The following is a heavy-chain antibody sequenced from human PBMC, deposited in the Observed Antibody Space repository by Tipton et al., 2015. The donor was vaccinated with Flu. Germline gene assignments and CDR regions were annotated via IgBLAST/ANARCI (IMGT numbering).Heavy chain of an antibody. CDR2: IYWDDDK. D-gene: IGHD1-14*01. CDR3: AHRDTPGIWQD. Sequence: LVKPTQTLTLTCSFSGFSLSASGVGVGWIRQPPGKALEWLALIYWDDDKRYRPSLKSRLTITKDTSKNQVVLTLTNIDPVDTATYYCAHRDTPGIWQDWGQGTLVTVSS. V-gene: IGHV2-5*02. CDR1: GFSLSASGVG. J-gene: IGHJ1*01.